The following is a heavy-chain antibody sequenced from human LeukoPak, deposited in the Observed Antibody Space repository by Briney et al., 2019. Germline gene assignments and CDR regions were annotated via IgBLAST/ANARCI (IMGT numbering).Heavy chain of an antibody. V-gene: IGHV3-30*18. D-gene: IGHD2-2*01. CDR2: ISYDGSNK. J-gene: IGHJ6*02. CDR1: GFTFSSYG. Sequence: GGSLRLSCAASGFTFSSYGMHWVRQAPGKGLEWVAVISYDGSNKYYADSVKGRFTISRDNSKNTLYLQMNSLRAEDTAVYYCAKDLDIVVVPAASSAGYYYGMDVWGQGTTVTVSS. CDR3: AKDLDIVVVPAASSAGYYYGMDV.